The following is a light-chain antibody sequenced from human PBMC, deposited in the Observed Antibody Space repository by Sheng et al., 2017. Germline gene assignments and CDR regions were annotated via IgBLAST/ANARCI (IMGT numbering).Light chain of an antibody. Sequence: EIVMTQSPATLSVSPGERATLSCRASQSVSSNLAWYQQKPGQAPRLLIYGASTRATRIPARFSGSGSGTEFTLIISSLQSEDFAVYYCQQYNNWPPRFGQGTKVEIK. CDR3: QQYNNWPPR. CDR1: QSVSSN. CDR2: GAS. J-gene: IGKJ1*01. V-gene: IGKV3-15*01.